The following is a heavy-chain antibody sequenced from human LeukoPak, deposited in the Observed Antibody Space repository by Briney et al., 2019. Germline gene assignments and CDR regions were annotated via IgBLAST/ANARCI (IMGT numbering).Heavy chain of an antibody. CDR1: GFTFSSYW. V-gene: IGHV3-74*01. J-gene: IGHJ1*01. Sequence: GGSLRLFCAASGFTFSSYWMHWVRQAPGKGLVWVSRIKSDGSTNYADSVKGRFTISRDNAKNTLSLQMNSLRAEDTGVYYCARAPSEIGGYYPEYLRHWGQGTLVTVSS. CDR2: IKSDGST. CDR3: ARAPSEIGGYYPEYLRH. D-gene: IGHD3-22*01.